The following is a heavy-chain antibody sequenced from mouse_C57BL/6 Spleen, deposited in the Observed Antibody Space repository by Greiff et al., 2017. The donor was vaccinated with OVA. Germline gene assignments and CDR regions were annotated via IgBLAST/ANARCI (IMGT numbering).Heavy chain of an antibody. J-gene: IGHJ3*01. D-gene: IGHD4-1*01. Sequence: DVKLVESEGGLVQPGSSMKLSCTASGFTFSDYYMAWVRQVPEKGLEWVANINYDGSSTYYLDSLKSRFIISRDNAKNILYLQMSSLKSEDTATYYCARVELGGFAYWGQGTLVTVSA. V-gene: IGHV5-16*01. CDR1: GFTFSDYY. CDR2: INYDGSST. CDR3: ARVELGGFAY.